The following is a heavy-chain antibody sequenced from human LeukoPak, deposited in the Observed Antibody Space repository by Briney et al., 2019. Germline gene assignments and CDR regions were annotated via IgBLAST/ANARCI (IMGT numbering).Heavy chain of an antibody. J-gene: IGHJ6*04. V-gene: IGHV3-48*03. Sequence: GGSLRLSCAASGFTFSSYEMNWVRQAPGKGLEWVSYISSSGSTIYYADSVKGRFTISRDNAKNSLYLQMNSLRAEDTAVYYCACGSGSFYYYYDMDVWGKGTTVTVSS. CDR3: ACGSGSFYYYYDMDV. D-gene: IGHD3-10*01. CDR1: GFTFSSYE. CDR2: ISSSGSTI.